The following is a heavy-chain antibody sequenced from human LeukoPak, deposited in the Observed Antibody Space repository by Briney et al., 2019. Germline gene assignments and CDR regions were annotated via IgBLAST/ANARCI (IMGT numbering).Heavy chain of an antibody. J-gene: IGHJ4*02. V-gene: IGHV3-23*01. CDR3: AKDRKYSGSPTLFDY. Sequence: GGSLRLSCAASGFTFSSHAMSWVRQAPGKGLEWVSAISGSGGSTYYADSVKGRFTISRDNSKNTLYLQMNSLRAEDTAVYYCAKDRKYSGSPTLFDYWGQGTLVTVSS. D-gene: IGHD1-26*01. CDR1: GFTFSSHA. CDR2: ISGSGGST.